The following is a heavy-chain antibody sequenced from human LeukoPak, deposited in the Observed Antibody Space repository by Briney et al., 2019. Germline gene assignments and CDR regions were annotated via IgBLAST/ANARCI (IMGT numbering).Heavy chain of an antibody. CDR1: GFTFSNAW. CDR2: IKSKTDGGTT. D-gene: IGHD1-1*01. J-gene: IGHJ5*02. Sequence: PGGSLRLSCAASGFTFSNAWMSWVRQAPGKGLEWVGCIKSKTDGGTTDYAAPVKGRFTISRDDSKNTLYLQMNSLKTEDTAVYYCTTDGRNWKGNWFDPWGQGTLVTVSS. V-gene: IGHV3-15*01. CDR3: TTDGRNWKGNWFDP.